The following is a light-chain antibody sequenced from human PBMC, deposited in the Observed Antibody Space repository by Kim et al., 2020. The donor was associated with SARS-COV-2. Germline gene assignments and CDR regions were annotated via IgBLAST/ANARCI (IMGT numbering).Light chain of an antibody. CDR2: KAS. CDR3: KQYNSYSLT. V-gene: IGKV1-5*03. Sequence: DIQMTQSPSTLSASVGDRVTITCRASQSISSWLAWYQKKPGKAPKVLIYKASGLESGVPSRFSGSGSGTEFTLTISSLQPDDFATYYCKQYNSYSLTFGQGTKVDIK. J-gene: IGKJ1*01. CDR1: QSISSW.